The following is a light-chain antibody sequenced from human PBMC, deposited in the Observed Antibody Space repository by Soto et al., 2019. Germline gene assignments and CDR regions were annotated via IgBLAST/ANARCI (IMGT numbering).Light chain of an antibody. V-gene: IGKV3-11*01. Sequence: EIVLTQSPATLSLSPGERATLSCRASQSVSHYLAWYQQKPGQAPRLLIYDASNRATGIPARFSGSGSGTDFTLTISSLEPEDFAVYYCQQRSKWPPWTFGQGTKVEIK. J-gene: IGKJ1*01. CDR3: QQRSKWPPWT. CDR1: QSVSHY. CDR2: DAS.